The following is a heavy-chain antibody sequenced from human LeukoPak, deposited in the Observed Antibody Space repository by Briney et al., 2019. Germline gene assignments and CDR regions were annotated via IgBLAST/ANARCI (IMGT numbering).Heavy chain of an antibody. CDR2: IYSGGGT. J-gene: IGHJ4*02. V-gene: IGHV3-53*01. Sequence: GGSLRLSCAASGFTVSSNYMSWVRQAPGKGLEWVSVIYSGGGTYYADSVKGRFTISRDNSKNTLYLQMNSLRAEDTAVYYCAREAVVPAARGYFDYWGQGTLVTVSS. D-gene: IGHD2-2*01. CDR3: AREAVVPAARGYFDY. CDR1: GFTVSSNY.